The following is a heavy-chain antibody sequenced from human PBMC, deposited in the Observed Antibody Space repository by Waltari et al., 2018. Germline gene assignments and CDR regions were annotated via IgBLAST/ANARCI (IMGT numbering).Heavy chain of an antibody. D-gene: IGHD2-2*02. Sequence: QVQLQQWGAGLLKPSETLSLTCAVYGGSFSGYYWSWIRQPPGKGLEWIGEINHSGSTNYNPSLKSRVTISVDTSKNQFSLKLSSVTAADTAVYYCARSLTVPAAIGLIYYYGMDVWGQGTTVTVSS. V-gene: IGHV4-34*01. CDR3: ARSLTVPAAIGLIYYYGMDV. J-gene: IGHJ6*02. CDR2: INHSGST. CDR1: GGSFSGYY.